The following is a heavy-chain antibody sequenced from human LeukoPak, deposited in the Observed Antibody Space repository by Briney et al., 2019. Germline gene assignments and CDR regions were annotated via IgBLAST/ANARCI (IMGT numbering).Heavy chain of an antibody. CDR2: ISSSSSYI. J-gene: IGHJ5*02. V-gene: IGHV3-21*04. CDR1: GFTFSSYS. D-gene: IGHD3-9*01. CDR3: ARTDYDILTGPSA. Sequence: GGSLRLSCAASGFTFSSYSMNWVRQAPGKGLEWVSSISSSSSYIYYADSVKGRFTISRDNAKNSLYLQMNSLRAEDTAVYYCARTDYDILTGPSAWGQGTLVTVSS.